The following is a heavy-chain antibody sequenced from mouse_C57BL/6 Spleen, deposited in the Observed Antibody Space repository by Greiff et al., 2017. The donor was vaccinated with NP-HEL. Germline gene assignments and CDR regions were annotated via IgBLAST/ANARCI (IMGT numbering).Heavy chain of an antibody. CDR2: IYPGDGDT. CDR3: ARYGNVYAMDY. J-gene: IGHJ4*01. Sequence: QVQLKQSGPELVKPGASVKISCKASGYAFSSSWMNWVKQRPGKGLEWIGRIYPGDGDTNYNGKFKGKATLTADKSSSTAYMQLSSLTSEDSAVYFCARYGNVYAMDYWGQGTSVTVSS. V-gene: IGHV1-82*01. D-gene: IGHD2-1*01. CDR1: GYAFSSSW.